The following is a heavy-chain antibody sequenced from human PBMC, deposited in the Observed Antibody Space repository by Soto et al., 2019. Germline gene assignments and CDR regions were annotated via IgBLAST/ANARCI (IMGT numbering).Heavy chain of an antibody. CDR1: GAPFINAW. J-gene: IGHJ4*02. Sequence: GSLRLSCAASGAPFINAWMSWVLQAPWKGLEWVGRILSKTDGGTTDYAAPVKGRFTISRDDSKNMLYLQMNSLKIEDTAMYYCTTEEYIWRNPRYRSADCGPATLVTVSS. CDR3: TTEEYIWRNPRYRSAD. D-gene: IGHD3-16*02. CDR2: ILSKTDGGTT. V-gene: IGHV3-15*01.